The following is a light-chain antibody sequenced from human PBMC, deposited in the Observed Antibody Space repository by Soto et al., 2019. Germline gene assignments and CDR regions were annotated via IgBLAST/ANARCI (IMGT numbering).Light chain of an antibody. Sequence: IVVTQSPATLSVSPGERATLSCRASQSVSSSLAWYQQQPGQAPRLLIYGASSRATGIPARFSGSGSGTDFTLTISSLQSEDFVTYFCQESYISPAVSFGGGTKVEIK. CDR1: QSVSSS. J-gene: IGKJ4*01. CDR3: QESYISPAVS. V-gene: IGKV3-15*01. CDR2: GAS.